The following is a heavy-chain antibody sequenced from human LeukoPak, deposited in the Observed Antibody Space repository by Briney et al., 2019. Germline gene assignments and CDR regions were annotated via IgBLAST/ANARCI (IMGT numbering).Heavy chain of an antibody. CDR3: ARAGLARINWFDP. CDR1: GGTFSSYA. D-gene: IGHD3-16*01. Sequence: GASVKVSCKASGGTFSSYAISWVRQAPGQGLEWMGGIIPIIGTGEYAQKFQGRVTITADESTSTAYMELSSLRSEDTAVYYCARAGLARINWFDPWGQGTLVTVSS. V-gene: IGHV1-69*13. CDR2: IIPIIGTG. J-gene: IGHJ5*02.